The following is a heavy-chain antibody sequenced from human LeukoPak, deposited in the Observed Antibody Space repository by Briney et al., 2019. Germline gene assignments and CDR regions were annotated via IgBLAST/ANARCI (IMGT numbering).Heavy chain of an antibody. D-gene: IGHD3-10*01. Sequence: ASVKVPCKASGYTFTSYDINWVRQATGQGLEWMGWMNPNSGNTGYAQKFQGRVTMTRNTSISTAYMELSSLRSEDTAVYYCARGGITMVRGVITNLGYCYGMDVWGQGTTVTVSS. CDR1: GYTFTSYD. CDR2: MNPNSGNT. CDR3: ARGGITMVRGVITNLGYCYGMDV. V-gene: IGHV1-8*01. J-gene: IGHJ6*02.